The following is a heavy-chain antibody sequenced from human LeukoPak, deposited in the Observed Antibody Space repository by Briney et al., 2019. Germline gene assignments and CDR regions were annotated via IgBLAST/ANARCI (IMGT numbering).Heavy chain of an antibody. CDR1: GFTVSSND. Sequence: GGSLRLSCAASGFTVSSNDMSWVRQAPGKGLEWVSAIYSGGSTYYADSVKGRFTVSRHSSKNTLYLQMNSLRVVDTAVYYCARVGDEVAYTRGYLDYWGQGTLVTVSS. CDR3: ARVGDEVAYTRGYLDY. V-gene: IGHV3-53*04. D-gene: IGHD3-16*01. J-gene: IGHJ4*02. CDR2: IYSGGST.